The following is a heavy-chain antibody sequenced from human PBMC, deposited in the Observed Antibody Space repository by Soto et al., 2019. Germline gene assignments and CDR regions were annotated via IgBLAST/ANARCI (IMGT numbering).Heavy chain of an antibody. D-gene: IGHD5-12*01. V-gene: IGHV1-69*13. Sequence: SVKVSCKASGGTFSSYAISWVRQAPGQGLEWMGGIIPIFGTANYAQKFQGRVTITADESTSTAYMELSSLRSEDTAVYYCARDREMATKIYYYYYGMDVCGQGTTVTVSS. CDR1: GGTFSSYA. CDR3: ARDREMATKIYYYYYGMDV. J-gene: IGHJ6*02. CDR2: IIPIFGTA.